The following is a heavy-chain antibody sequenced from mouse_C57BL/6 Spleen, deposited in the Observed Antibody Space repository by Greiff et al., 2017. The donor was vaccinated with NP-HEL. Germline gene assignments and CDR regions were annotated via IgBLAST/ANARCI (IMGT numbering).Heavy chain of an antibody. J-gene: IGHJ1*03. CDR2: ISYSGST. CDR1: GYSITSGYD. D-gene: IGHD2-2*01. Sequence: EVQVVESGPGMVKPSQSLSLTCTVTGYSITSGYDWHWIRHFPGNKLEWMGYISYSGSTNYNPSLKSRISITHDTSKNHFFLKLNSVTTEDTATYYCARDGGYDVYWYFDVWGTGTTVTVSS. V-gene: IGHV3-1*01. CDR3: ARDGGYDVYWYFDV.